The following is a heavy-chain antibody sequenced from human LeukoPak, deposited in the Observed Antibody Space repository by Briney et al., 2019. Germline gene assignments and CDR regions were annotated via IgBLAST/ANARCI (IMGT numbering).Heavy chain of an antibody. Sequence: QPGGSLRLSCVASGFTFSSYSMNWVRQAPGKGLEWVSHISSSTGTTIYYSDSVKGRFTISRDNAKNSLYLQMNSLRAEDTAVYYCARESPWYYDSSGLGPWGQGTLVTVSS. CDR1: GFTFSSYS. V-gene: IGHV3-48*01. CDR3: ARESPWYYDSSGLGP. J-gene: IGHJ5*02. CDR2: ISSSTGTTI. D-gene: IGHD3-22*01.